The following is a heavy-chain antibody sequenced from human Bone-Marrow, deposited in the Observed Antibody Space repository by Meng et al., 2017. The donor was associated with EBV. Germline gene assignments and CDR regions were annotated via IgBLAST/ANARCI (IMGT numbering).Heavy chain of an antibody. CDR1: GGTFRSDA. J-gene: IGHJ4*02. V-gene: IGHV1-69*01. D-gene: IGHD3-10*01. CDR3: ASESGRGFTPDY. Sequence: QGQLVQSGAEVKKPGSAVNVSCKTSGGTFRSDAVSWVRQAPGQGLEWMGGLIPMSDAPHYAQKFQDRVRITADESTSTHYMDLSGLRSEDTAVYYCASESGRGFTPDYWGQGTLVTVSS. CDR2: LIPMSDAP.